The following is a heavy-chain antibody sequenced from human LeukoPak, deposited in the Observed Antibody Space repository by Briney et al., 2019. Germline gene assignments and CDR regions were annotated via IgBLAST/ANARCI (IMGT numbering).Heavy chain of an antibody. J-gene: IGHJ4*02. D-gene: IGHD6-13*01. CDR2: ISSDGSNK. CDR1: DFTFSSYA. V-gene: IGHV3-30-3*01. CDR3: ARVPTNVHNSSWAYFDY. Sequence: TGGSLRLSCVASDFTFSSYALHWVRQAPGKGLEWVAVISSDGSNKYHADSMKGRFTISRDNSKNTLYLQMNSLRIEDTAVYYCARVPTNVHNSSWAYFDYWGQGTLVTVSS.